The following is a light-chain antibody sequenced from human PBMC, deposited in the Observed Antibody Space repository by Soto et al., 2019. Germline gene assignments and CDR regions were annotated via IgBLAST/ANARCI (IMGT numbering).Light chain of an antibody. CDR2: HAS. CDR3: QQSYSTPPT. J-gene: IGKJ1*01. CDR1: QSVSSY. V-gene: IGKV1-39*01. Sequence: TQSPATLSLSPGERATLSCRASQSVSSYLAWYQQKPGTAPKVLIYHASNLQSGVPSRFSGSGSGTDFTLTISSLQPEDFATYYCQQSYSTPPTFGQGTKVDIK.